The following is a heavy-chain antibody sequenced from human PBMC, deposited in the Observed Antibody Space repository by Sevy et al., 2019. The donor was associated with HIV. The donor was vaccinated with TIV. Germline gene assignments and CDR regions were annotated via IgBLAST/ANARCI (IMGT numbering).Heavy chain of an antibody. V-gene: IGHV4-39*01. CDR2: INYSGIT. CDR1: GASISSSGYY. Sequence: SETLSLTCTVSGASISSSGYYWGWIRQPPGKGLQWIASINYSGITFYNPSLKSRITISAYTSKNQFSLDLNPVTAADTAIYYCAGPILTYNNGWSYYDYWGQGTVVTVSS. J-gene: IGHJ4*02. D-gene: IGHD6-19*01. CDR3: AGPILTYNNGWSYYDY.